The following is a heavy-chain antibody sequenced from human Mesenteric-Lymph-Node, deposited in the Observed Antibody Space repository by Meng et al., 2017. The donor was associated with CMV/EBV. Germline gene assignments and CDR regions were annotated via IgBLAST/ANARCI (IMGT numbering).Heavy chain of an antibody. D-gene: IGHD7-27*01. CDR3: ARLGRRQVNPVYDY. J-gene: IGHJ4*02. CDR1: GCSISSSSYY. Sequence: GSLRLSCTVSGCSISSSSYYWGWIRQPPGKGLEWIGSIYYSGSTYYNPSLTSRVTISVDTSKNQFSLKLSSVTAADTAVYYCARLGRRQVNPVYDYWGQGTLVTVSS. V-gene: IGHV4-39*07. CDR2: IYYSGST.